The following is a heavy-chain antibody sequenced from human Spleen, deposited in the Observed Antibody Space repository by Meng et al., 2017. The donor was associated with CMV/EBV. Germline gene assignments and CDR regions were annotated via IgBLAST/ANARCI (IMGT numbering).Heavy chain of an antibody. CDR3: ARDSGSPYYYYGMDV. D-gene: IGHD1-26*01. J-gene: IGHJ6*02. Sequence: GGSLRLSCKGSGYSFTSYWIGWVRQMPGKGLEWMGIIYPGDSDTRYSPSFQGQVTISADKSISTAYLQWSSLKASDTAMYYCARDSGSPYYYYGMDVWGQGTTVTVSS. CDR1: GYSFTSYW. CDR2: IYPGDSDT. V-gene: IGHV5-51*01.